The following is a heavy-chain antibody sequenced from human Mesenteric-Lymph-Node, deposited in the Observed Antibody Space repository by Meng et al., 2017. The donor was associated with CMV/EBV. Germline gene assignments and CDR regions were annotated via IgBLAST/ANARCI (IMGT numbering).Heavy chain of an antibody. CDR2: IYYSGST. J-gene: IGHJ4*02. V-gene: IGHV4-61*01. CDR1: GGSISSSSYY. Sequence: SETLSLTCTVSGGSISSSSYYWSWIRQPPGKGLEWIGYIYYSGSTNYNPSLKSRVTISVDTSKNQFSLKLSSVTAADTAVYYCARIYCSSTSCYHYFDYWGQGTLVTVSS. CDR3: ARIYCSSTSCYHYFDY. D-gene: IGHD2-2*01.